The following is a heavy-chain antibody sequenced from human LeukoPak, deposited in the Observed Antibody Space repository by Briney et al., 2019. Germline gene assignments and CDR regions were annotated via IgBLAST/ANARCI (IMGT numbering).Heavy chain of an antibody. V-gene: IGHV3-13*01. D-gene: IGHD6-13*01. J-gene: IGHJ4*02. CDR3: ARGAIGQQLALDY. Sequence: GGSLRLSCAASGFTFSSYDMHWVRQATGKGLEWVSAISTAGDTYYPGSVKGRFTISRDNSKNTLYLQMNSLRAEDTAVYYCARGAIGQQLALDYWGQGTLVTVSS. CDR1: GFTFSSYD. CDR2: ISTAGDT.